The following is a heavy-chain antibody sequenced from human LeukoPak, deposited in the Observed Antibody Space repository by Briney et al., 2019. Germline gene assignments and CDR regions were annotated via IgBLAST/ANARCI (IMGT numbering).Heavy chain of an antibody. V-gene: IGHV3-23*01. J-gene: IGHJ4*02. CDR1: GFTFSSYA. D-gene: IGHD1-26*01. CDR3: AKGPTVGAANYFDY. CDR2: ISSSGGST. Sequence: GGSLRLSCAASGFTFSSYAMSWVRQAPGMGLEWVSTISSSGGSTYYADSVKGRFTISRDNSKSTLYLQMNSLRAEDTAVYYCAKGPTVGAANYFDYWGQGTLVTVSS.